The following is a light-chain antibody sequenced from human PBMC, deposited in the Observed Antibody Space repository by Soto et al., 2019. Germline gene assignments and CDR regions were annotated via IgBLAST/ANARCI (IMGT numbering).Light chain of an antibody. CDR1: QSISSR. V-gene: IGKV1-5*01. J-gene: IGKJ1*01. CDR2: GAS. CDR3: QHYNSYSEA. Sequence: DIQLTQSPSTLSASVGDRVTITCRASQSISSRLAWYQLKPGKAPKLLISGASSLERGVPSTFSGSGSGTEFTLTITTLQPDDFATYYCQHYNSYSEAFGQGTKVDI.